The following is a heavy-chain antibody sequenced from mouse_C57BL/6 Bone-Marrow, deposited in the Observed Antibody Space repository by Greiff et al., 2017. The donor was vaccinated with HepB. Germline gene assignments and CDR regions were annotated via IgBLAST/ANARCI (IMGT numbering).Heavy chain of an antibody. J-gene: IGHJ3*01. CDR3: ARAEDYDWFAY. Sequence: QVQLKQSGAELVRPGTSVKVSCKASGYAFTNYLIEWVKQRPGQGLEWIGVINPGSGGTNYNEKFKGKATLTADKSSSTAYMQLSSLTSEDSAVYFCARAEDYDWFAYWGQGTLVTVSA. V-gene: IGHV1-54*01. D-gene: IGHD2-4*01. CDR1: GYAFTNYL. CDR2: INPGSGGT.